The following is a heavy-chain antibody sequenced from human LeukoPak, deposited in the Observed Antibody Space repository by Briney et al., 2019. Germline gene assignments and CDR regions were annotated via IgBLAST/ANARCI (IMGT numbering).Heavy chain of an antibody. CDR3: ARDSYDILTGYYSGPDY. J-gene: IGHJ4*02. CDR1: GFTFSSFG. D-gene: IGHD3-9*01. CDR2: IWYDGSSE. V-gene: IGHV3-33*01. Sequence: GGSLRLSCAASGFTFSSFGMHWVRQAPGKGLEWVTLIWYDGSSEYYVDSVKGRFTISRDNSKNALYLQINSLRAEDTAVYYCARDSYDILTGYYSGPDYWGQGTLVTVSS.